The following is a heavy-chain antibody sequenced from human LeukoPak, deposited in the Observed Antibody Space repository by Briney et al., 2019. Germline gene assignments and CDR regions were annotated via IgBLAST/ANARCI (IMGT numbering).Heavy chain of an antibody. Sequence: SQTLSLTCAISGDSVSSNSAAWNWIRQSPSRGLEWLGRTYYRSKWYNDYAVSVKSRITINPDTSKNQFSLKLSSVTAADTAVYYCARHSMTTVAQHRTYYFDYWGQGTLVTVSS. J-gene: IGHJ4*02. CDR3: ARHSMTTVAQHRTYYFDY. D-gene: IGHD4-23*01. CDR1: GDSVSSNSAA. V-gene: IGHV6-1*01. CDR2: TYYRSKWYN.